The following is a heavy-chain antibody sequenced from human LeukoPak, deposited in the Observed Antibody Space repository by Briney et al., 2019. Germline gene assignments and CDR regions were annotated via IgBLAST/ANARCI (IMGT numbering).Heavy chain of an antibody. CDR3: ARDGSGEWPIGY. V-gene: IGHV3-7*01. J-gene: IGHJ4*02. D-gene: IGHD3-10*01. CDR1: GFTFSTYW. Sequence: GGSLRLSCAASGFTFSTYWMSWVRQAPGKGLEWVANIKQDGSEKYYVDSVKGRFTISRDNAKNSLYLQMNSLRAEDTAVYCARDGSGEWPIGYWGQGTLVTVSS. CDR2: IKQDGSEK.